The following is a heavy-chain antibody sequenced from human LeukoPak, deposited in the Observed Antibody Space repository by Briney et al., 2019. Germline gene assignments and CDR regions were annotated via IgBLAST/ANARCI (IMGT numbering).Heavy chain of an antibody. CDR1: GYTFTGYY. Sequence: ASVKVSCKASGYTFTGYYMHWVRQAPGQGLECMGWIKPNRGGTNYAQKFQGRFTMTRDASISTAYMGLSRLRSDDTAVYYCAREWSGSGYYPSNWFDPWGQGTLVTVSS. CDR3: AREWSGSGYYPSNWFDP. CDR2: IKPNRGGT. V-gene: IGHV1-2*02. D-gene: IGHD3-22*01. J-gene: IGHJ5*02.